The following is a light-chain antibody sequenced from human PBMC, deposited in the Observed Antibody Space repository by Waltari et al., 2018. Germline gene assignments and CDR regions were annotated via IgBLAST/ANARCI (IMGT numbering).Light chain of an antibody. Sequence: QSALTQPASVSGSPGQSITISCTGTSSDVGGYNYVSWYQQHPGKAPKLMIYDVSNRPSGFSNRFSGSTSGNTASLTISWLQAEDEADYYCSSYTSSSTLWVFGGGTKLTVL. CDR2: DVS. V-gene: IGLV2-14*01. CDR3: SSYTSSSTLWV. CDR1: SSDVGGYNY. J-gene: IGLJ3*02.